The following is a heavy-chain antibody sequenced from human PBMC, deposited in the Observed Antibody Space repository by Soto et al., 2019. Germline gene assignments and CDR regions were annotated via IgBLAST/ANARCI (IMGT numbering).Heavy chain of an antibody. CDR2: IIPIFGTA. J-gene: IGHJ6*02. D-gene: IGHD2-2*01. V-gene: IGHV1-69*13. CDR3: ARVTVVVPAADYYYGMDV. CDR1: GCTFSSYA. Sequence: VKVSCKASGCTFSSYAISWVRQAPGQGLEWMGGIIPIFGTANYAQKFQGRVTITADESTSTAYMELSSLRSEDTAVYYCARVTVVVPAADYYYGMDVWGQGTTVTVSS.